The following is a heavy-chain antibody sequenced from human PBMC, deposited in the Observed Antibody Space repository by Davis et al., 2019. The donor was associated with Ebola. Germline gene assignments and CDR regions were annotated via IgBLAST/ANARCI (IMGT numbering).Heavy chain of an antibody. CDR2: INHSGST. CDR3: ARGLGIFGVWVDP. V-gene: IGHV4-34*01. D-gene: IGHD3-3*01. Sequence: SETLSLTCAVYGGSFSGYYWSWIRQPPEKGLEWIGEINHSGSTNYNPSLKSRVPISVDTSKNQFSLKLSSVTAADTAVYYCARGLGIFGVWVDPWGQGTLVTVSS. J-gene: IGHJ5*02. CDR1: GGSFSGYY.